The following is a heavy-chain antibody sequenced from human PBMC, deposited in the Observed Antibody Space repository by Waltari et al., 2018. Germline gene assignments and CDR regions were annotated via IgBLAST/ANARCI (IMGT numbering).Heavy chain of an antibody. Sequence: QVLLVQSGAEVKKPGASVKVSCKASGYSFTGYYLHWVRQAPGQGLEWMGWSNPNSGGTSYAQIWQGRVTMTRDTSSSTAYMELSRLTSDDTAVYYCAVSYTGWYGDLDYWGQGTLVTVSS. D-gene: IGHD6-19*01. J-gene: IGHJ4*02. CDR2: SNPNSGGT. V-gene: IGHV1-2*02. CDR1: GYSFTGYY. CDR3: AVSYTGWYGDLDY.